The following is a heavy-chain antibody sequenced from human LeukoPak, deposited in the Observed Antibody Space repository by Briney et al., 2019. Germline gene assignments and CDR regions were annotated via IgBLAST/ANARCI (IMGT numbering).Heavy chain of an antibody. CDR3: ARGIAEVDY. CDR1: GGSFSGYY. V-gene: IGHV4-34*01. Sequence: SGTLSLTCAVYGGSFSGYYWSWIRQPPGKGLEWIGEINHSGSTNYNPSLKSRVTISVDTSKNQFSLKLSSVTAADTAVYYCARGIAEVDYWGQGTLVTVSS. CDR2: INHSGST. J-gene: IGHJ4*02. D-gene: IGHD6-13*01.